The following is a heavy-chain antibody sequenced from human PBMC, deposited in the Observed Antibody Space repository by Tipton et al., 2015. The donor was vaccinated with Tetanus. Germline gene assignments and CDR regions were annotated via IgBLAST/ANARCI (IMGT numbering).Heavy chain of an antibody. CDR2: INPSAGTT. CDR3: ARSYDFYDSTGYTDDGMDV. J-gene: IGHJ6*02. Sequence: QVQLVQFGAEVKKPGASVKVSCKASGYTFTNYYMHWVRQAPGQGLEWMGVINPSAGTTRYEQKFQGRVIMTRDTSTTTVYMELNSLRSEDTAVFYCARSYDFYDSTGYTDDGMDVWGQGTSVTVSS. D-gene: IGHD3-22*01. CDR1: GYTFTNYY. V-gene: IGHV1-46*01.